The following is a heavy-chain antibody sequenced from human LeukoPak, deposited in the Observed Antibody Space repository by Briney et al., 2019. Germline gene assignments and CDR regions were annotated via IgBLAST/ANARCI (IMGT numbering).Heavy chain of an antibody. V-gene: IGHV4-59*08. D-gene: IGHD1-26*01. J-gene: IGHJ4*02. CDR2: IYYSGST. CDR1: GGSISSYY. CDR3: ARQKGGSYYVFDY. Sequence: PSETLSLTCTVSGGSISSYYWSWIRQSPGKGLEWIGYIYYSGSTNYNPSLKSRVTISVDTSKNQFSLRLSSVTAADTAVYYCARQKGGSYYVFDYWGQGTLVTVSS.